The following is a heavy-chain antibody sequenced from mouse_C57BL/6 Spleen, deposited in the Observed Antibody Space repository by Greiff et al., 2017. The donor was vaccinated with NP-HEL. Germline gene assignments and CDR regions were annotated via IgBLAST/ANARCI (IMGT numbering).Heavy chain of an antibody. CDR2: ISDGGGYT. J-gene: IGHJ3*01. D-gene: IGHD2-3*01. CDR1: GFTFSSYA. V-gene: IGHV5-4*03. Sequence: EVMLVESGGGLVKPGGSLKLSCAASGFTFSSYAMSWVRQTPEKRLEWVATISDGGGYTYYPDNLKGRFTISRDNAKNNLYLQMSHLKSEDTAMYYWARDGSQCAYWGQGTLVTVSA. CDR3: ARDGSQCAY.